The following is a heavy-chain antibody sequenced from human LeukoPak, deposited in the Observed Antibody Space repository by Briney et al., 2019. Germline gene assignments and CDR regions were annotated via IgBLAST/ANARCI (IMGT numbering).Heavy chain of an antibody. V-gene: IGHV3-30-3*01. J-gene: IGHJ4*02. CDR2: ISYDGSNK. Sequence: PGRSLRLSCAASGFTFSSYAMHWVRQAPGKGLEWVAVISYDGSNKYYADSVKGRSTISRDNSKNTLYLQVNSLRAEDTAVYYCARTLPIGYSSGWYAFDYWGQGTLVTVSS. CDR3: ARTLPIGYSSGWYAFDY. CDR1: GFTFSSYA. D-gene: IGHD6-19*01.